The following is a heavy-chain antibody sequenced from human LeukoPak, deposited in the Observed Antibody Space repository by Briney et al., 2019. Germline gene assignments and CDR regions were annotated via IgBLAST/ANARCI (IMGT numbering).Heavy chain of an antibody. CDR3: ARTPFERYFDWSPFDY. J-gene: IGHJ4*02. CDR2: INSDGSST. Sequence: PGGSLRLSCAASEFSFSSYWMHWVRHAPGKGLVWVSRINSDGSSTSYADSVKGRFTISRDNAKNTLYLQMNSLRAEDTAVYYCARTPFERYFDWSPFDYWGQGTLVTVSS. CDR1: EFSFSSYW. D-gene: IGHD3-9*01. V-gene: IGHV3-74*01.